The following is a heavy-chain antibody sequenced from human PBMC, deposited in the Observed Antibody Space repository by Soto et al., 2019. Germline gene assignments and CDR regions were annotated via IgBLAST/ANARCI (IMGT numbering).Heavy chain of an antibody. V-gene: IGHV3-30*18. J-gene: IGHJ1*01. CDR3: AKAQGIAAAGTFQH. CDR1: GFTFSSYG. Sequence: SLRLSCAASGFTFSSYGMHWVRQAPGKGLEWVAVISYDGSNKYYADSVKGRFTISRDNSKNTLYLQMNSLRAEDTAVYYCAKAQGIAAAGTFQHWGQGTLVTVSS. D-gene: IGHD6-13*01. CDR2: ISYDGSNK.